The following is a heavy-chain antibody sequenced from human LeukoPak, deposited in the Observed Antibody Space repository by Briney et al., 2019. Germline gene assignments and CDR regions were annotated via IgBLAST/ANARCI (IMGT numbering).Heavy chain of an antibody. Sequence: GGSLRLSCAASGFTFNTYAMSWIRQAPGKGLEWVSLITVSGSTYYADSVKGRFTISRDNSKNTLYLQMNSLRAEDTAVYYCAKGLVGYDFWSGYAFDIWGQGTMVTVSS. CDR2: ITVSGST. V-gene: IGHV3-23*01. CDR1: GFTFNTYA. D-gene: IGHD3-3*01. CDR3: AKGLVGYDFWSGYAFDI. J-gene: IGHJ3*02.